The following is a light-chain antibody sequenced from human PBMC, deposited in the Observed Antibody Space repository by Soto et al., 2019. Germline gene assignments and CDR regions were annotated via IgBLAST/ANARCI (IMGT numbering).Light chain of an antibody. V-gene: IGKV3-20*01. CDR1: QSVSGSY. CDR2: GAS. CDR3: QQYGSSPRT. Sequence: EIVLTQSPGTLSLSPGERATLSCRASQSVSGSYLAWYQQKPGQAPRLLIYGASSRATGIPDMFSGSGSGTDFTLSISRLEPEFFAVYFCQQYGSSPRTFGQLTKVEV. J-gene: IGKJ1*01.